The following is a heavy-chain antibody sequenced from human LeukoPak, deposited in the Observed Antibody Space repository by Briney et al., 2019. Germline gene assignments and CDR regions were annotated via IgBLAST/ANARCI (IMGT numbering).Heavy chain of an antibody. Sequence: PGGSLRLSCAASGFTFSSYAMSWVRQAPGKGLEWVSAISGSGGSTYYADSVKGRFTISRDNSKNTLYLQTNSLKTEDTAVYYCTTDLVDTAMGYYFDYWGQGTLVTVSS. CDR3: TTDLVDTAMGYYFDY. CDR1: GFTFSSYA. D-gene: IGHD5-18*01. V-gene: IGHV3-23*01. J-gene: IGHJ4*02. CDR2: ISGSGGST.